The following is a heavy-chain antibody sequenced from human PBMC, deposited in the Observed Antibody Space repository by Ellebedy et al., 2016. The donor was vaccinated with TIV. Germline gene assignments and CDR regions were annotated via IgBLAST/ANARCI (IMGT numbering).Heavy chain of an antibody. Sequence: GESLKISCAAPGFTFSSYAMRWVRQAPGKGLEWVSTITDSGGRTFYADSVKGRFTISSDNSKNTLFLQMNSLRADDTALYYCTHGGLSNSPRHYFDSWGQGTLVTVSS. CDR2: ITDSGGRT. CDR3: THGGLSNSPRHYFDS. J-gene: IGHJ4*02. V-gene: IGHV3-23*01. CDR1: GFTFSSYA. D-gene: IGHD5/OR15-5a*01.